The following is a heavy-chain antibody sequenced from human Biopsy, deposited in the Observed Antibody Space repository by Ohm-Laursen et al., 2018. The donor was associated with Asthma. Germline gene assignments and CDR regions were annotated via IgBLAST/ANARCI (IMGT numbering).Heavy chain of an antibody. CDR1: GFTFSSFG. D-gene: IGHD3-22*01. CDR3: ARDPAGYYYFDY. J-gene: IGHJ4*02. V-gene: IGHV3-33*08. Sequence: RSLRLSCAASGFTFSSFGIHWVRQAPGKGLEWVAVIWYDGSNKYYADSVKGRFTISRDNSKNTLYLQMNSLRAEDTAVYYCARDPAGYYYFDYWGQGTLVTVSS. CDR2: IWYDGSNK.